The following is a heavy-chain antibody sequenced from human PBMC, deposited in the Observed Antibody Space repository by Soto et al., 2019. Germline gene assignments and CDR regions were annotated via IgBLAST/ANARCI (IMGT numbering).Heavy chain of an antibody. CDR1: GFTFSSYW. CDR3: ARDLNWLLWSAFDI. D-gene: IGHD3-9*01. CDR2: IKQDGSEK. Sequence: GGSLRLSCAASGFTFSSYWMSWVRQAPGKGLEWVANIKQDGSEKYYVDSVKGRFTISRDNAKNSLYLQMNSLRAEDTAVYYCARDLNWLLWSAFDIWGQGTMVTVSS. V-gene: IGHV3-7*01. J-gene: IGHJ3*02.